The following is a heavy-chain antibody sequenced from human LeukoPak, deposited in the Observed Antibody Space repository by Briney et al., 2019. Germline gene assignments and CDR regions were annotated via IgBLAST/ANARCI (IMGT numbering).Heavy chain of an antibody. D-gene: IGHD3-22*01. V-gene: IGHV1-69*13. CDR2: IIPIFGTA. CDR3: AREYYYDSSGYYYTKYYYGMDV. Sequence: SVKVSCKASGGTFSSYAISWVRQAPGQGLEWMGGIIPIFGTANYAQKFQGRVTITADESTSTAYMELSSLRSEDAAVYYCAREYYYDSSGYYYTKYYYGMDVWGQGTTVTVSS. CDR1: GGTFSSYA. J-gene: IGHJ6*02.